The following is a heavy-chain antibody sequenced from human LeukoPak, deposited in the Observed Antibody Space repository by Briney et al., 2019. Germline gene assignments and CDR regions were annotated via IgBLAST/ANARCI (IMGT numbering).Heavy chain of an antibody. V-gene: IGHV3-7*01. D-gene: IGHD3-10*02. J-gene: IGHJ6*04. Sequence: GGSLRLSCAASGFTFRSYWMSWVRQAPGKGLEWVVNIKQDGSEKYYVDSVKGRFTISRDNAKNSLYLQMNSLRAEDTAVYYCAELGITMIGGVWGKGTTVTISS. CDR3: AELGITMIGGV. CDR2: IKQDGSEK. CDR1: GFTFRSYW.